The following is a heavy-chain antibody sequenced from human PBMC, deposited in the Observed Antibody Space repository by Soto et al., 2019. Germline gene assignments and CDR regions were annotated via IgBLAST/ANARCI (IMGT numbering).Heavy chain of an antibody. J-gene: IGHJ3*02. CDR3: AKGSPDNWNYGSFAFDI. Sequence: EVQLVESGGVVVQPGGSLRLSCAASGFTFDDYTMHWVRQAPGKGLEWLSLISWDGGSTYYADSVKGRFTISRDNSKNSLYLQMNSLRTEDTALYYCAKGSPDNWNYGSFAFDIWGQGTMVTVSS. D-gene: IGHD1-7*01. V-gene: IGHV3-43*01. CDR1: GFTFDDYT. CDR2: ISWDGGST.